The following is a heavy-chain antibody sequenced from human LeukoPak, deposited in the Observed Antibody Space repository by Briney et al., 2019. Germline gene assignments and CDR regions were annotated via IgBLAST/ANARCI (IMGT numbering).Heavy chain of an antibody. D-gene: IGHD6-13*01. CDR3: ARDLVPTTTTLSIAAAGMSHTTLFDY. V-gene: IGHV3-7*01. CDR1: GFTFSSYW. J-gene: IGHJ4*02. Sequence: GGSLRLSCAASGFTFSSYWMSWVRQAPGKGLEWVANIKQDGSEKYYVDSVKGRFTISRDNAKNSLYLQMNSLRAEDTAVYYCARDLVPTTTTLSIAAAGMSHTTLFDYWGQGTLVTVSS. CDR2: IKQDGSEK.